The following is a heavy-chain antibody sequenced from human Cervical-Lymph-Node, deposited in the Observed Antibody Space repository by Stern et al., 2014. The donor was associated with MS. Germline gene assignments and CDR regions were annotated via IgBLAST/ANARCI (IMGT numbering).Heavy chain of an antibody. CDR2: ITNVGNT. Sequence: VQLMQSGGGVIQPGGSLRLSCTASGFTVSRDYMTWVRQAPGKGLEWVSLITNVGNTFYTDSVKGRFTISRDDSKNPVYLHMTSLRAEDTAMYYCARDTSSPERSDWWGQGTLVTVSS. CDR1: GFTVSRDY. D-gene: IGHD1-1*01. J-gene: IGHJ4*02. CDR3: ARDTSSPERSDW. V-gene: IGHV3-53*01.